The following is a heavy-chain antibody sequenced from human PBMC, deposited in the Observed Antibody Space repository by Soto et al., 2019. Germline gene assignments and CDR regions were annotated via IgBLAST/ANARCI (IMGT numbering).Heavy chain of an antibody. CDR3: AKARAQYYDFWSGYPVDY. CDR1: GFTFSIYA. CDR2: IRGMGGSA. J-gene: IGHJ4*02. V-gene: IGHV3-23*01. D-gene: IGHD3-3*01. Sequence: GGSVRLSCAASGFTFSIYAMSGFRQAPGRGLEWVSAIRGMGGSAYYADSVKGRFTISRDNSKNTLYLQMTSLRAEDTAVYYCAKARAQYYDFWSGYPVDYWGQGT.